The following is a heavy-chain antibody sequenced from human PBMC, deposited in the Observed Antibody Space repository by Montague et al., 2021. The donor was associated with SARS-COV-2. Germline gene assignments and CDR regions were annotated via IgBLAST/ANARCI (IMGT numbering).Heavy chain of an antibody. CDR2: IYQSGST. J-gene: IGHJ4*02. CDR3: VRAGGLDNRPPV. CDR1: GDSIITTNW. V-gene: IGHV4-4*02. D-gene: IGHD3/OR15-3a*01. Sequence: SETLSLTCAVSGDSIITTNWWSLVRQPPGEVLEWVGVIYQSGSTNYNPSLKSLVTMSIDKSKNQFSLVLNSVTAADTALYYSVRAGGLDNRPPVWGQGALVIVSS.